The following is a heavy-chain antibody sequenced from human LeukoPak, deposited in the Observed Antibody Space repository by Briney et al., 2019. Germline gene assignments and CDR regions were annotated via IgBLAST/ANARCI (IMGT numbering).Heavy chain of an antibody. J-gene: IGHJ4*02. V-gene: IGHV3-23*01. CDR2: ISGSGGST. CDR3: ASSRGSWTDYFGY. D-gene: IGHD6-13*01. CDR1: GFTFSRYG. Sequence: PGGSLRLSCAASGFTFSRYGMHWVRQSPGKGLEWVSAISGSGGSTYYADSVKGRFTISRDNSKNTLYLQMNSLRAEDTAVYYCASSRGSWTDYFGYWGQGTLVTVSS.